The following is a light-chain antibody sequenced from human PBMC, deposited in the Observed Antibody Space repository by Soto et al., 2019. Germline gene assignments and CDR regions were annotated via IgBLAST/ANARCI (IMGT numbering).Light chain of an antibody. Sequence: EILLTQSPDSLSLSPGDRATLSCMASQSFSSTFFAWYQQKPGQAPRLLIYGASSRATGIPDRFSGSGSGTDFTLTISRLEPEDFAVYYCQQYASSVTFGQGTKVEIK. CDR3: QQYASSVT. V-gene: IGKV3-20*01. CDR1: QSFSSTF. J-gene: IGKJ1*01. CDR2: GAS.